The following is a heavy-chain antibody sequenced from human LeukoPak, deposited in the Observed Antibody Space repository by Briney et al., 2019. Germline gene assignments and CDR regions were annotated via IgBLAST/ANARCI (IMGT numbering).Heavy chain of an antibody. D-gene: IGHD1-7*01. CDR2: INDSGRT. V-gene: IGHV4-34*01. Sequence: SETLSLTCAVYGGSFSNYYWSWIRQPPGKGLEWIGEINDSGRTNYNPSLMSRVTVSVDTSKNQFSLRSTSVTATDTAVYYCARRWNYGRNYYIDVWGNGATVSVSS. CDR1: GGSFSNYY. CDR3: ARRWNYGRNYYIDV. J-gene: IGHJ6*03.